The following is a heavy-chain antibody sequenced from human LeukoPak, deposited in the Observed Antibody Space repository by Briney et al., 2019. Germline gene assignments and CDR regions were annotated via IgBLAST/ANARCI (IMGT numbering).Heavy chain of an antibody. Sequence: GASVKVSCKASGYTFTGYYMHWVRQAPGQGLEWMGWINPNSGGTNYAQKFQGRVTMTRDTSTSTVYMELSSLRSEDTAVYYCARRGRHLVRGVITHHYYYYMDVWGKGTTVTVSS. CDR1: GYTFTGYY. V-gene: IGHV1-2*02. CDR2: INPNSGGT. CDR3: ARRGRHLVRGVITHHYYYYMDV. D-gene: IGHD3-10*01. J-gene: IGHJ6*03.